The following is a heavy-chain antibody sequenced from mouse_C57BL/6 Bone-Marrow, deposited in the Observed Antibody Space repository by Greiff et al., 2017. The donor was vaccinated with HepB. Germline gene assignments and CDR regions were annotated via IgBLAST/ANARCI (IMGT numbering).Heavy chain of an antibody. D-gene: IGHD3-2*02. CDR3: TRDPRSSGYGAMDY. Sequence: EVMLVESGEGLVKPGGSLKLSCAASGFTFSSYAMSWVRQTPEKRLEWVADISSGGDYIYYEDTVKGRFTISRDNARNTLYLQMCSLKSEDTAMYYCTRDPRSSGYGAMDYWGQGTSVTVSS. CDR2: ISSGGDYI. V-gene: IGHV5-9-1*02. CDR1: GFTFSSYA. J-gene: IGHJ4*01.